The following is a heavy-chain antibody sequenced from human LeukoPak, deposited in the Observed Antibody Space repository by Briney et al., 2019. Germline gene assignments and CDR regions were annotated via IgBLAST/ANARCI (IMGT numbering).Heavy chain of an antibody. J-gene: IGHJ4*02. D-gene: IGHD6-13*01. Sequence: PGGSLRLSCAASGFSFSSYAMSWVRQAPGKGLERVSAISGSGGNTYYADSVRGRFTISRDNSKNTLYLQMNSLRAEDTAIYYCAKVSWANYFDYWGQGTLVTVSS. V-gene: IGHV3-23*01. CDR1: GFSFSSYA. CDR2: ISGSGGNT. CDR3: AKVSWANYFDY.